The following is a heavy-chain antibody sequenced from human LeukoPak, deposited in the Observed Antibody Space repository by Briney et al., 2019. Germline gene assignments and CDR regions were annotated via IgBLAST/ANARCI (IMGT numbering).Heavy chain of an antibody. CDR2: ISSSSSYI. CDR3: ARESGSPVDFDY. D-gene: IGHD1-26*01. V-gene: IGHV3-21*01. CDR1: GFTFSSYS. J-gene: IGHJ4*02. Sequence: GGSLRLSCAASGFTFSSYSMNWVRQAPGKGLEWVSSISSSSSYIYYADSVKGRFTISRDNAKNSLYLQMNSLRAEDTAVYFCARESGSPVDFDYWGQGTLVTVSS.